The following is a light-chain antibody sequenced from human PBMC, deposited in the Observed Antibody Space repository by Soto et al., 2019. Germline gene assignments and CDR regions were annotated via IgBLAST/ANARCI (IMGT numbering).Light chain of an antibody. CDR2: KAS. J-gene: IGKJ1*01. CDR3: QQYNSYWT. Sequence: DIQMTQSPSTLSASVGDRVTITCRASQSISSWLAWYQQKPGKAPKLLIYKASSLESGVPSRFSGSGSGTEFTPTNSSLQPDDFATYYCQQYNSYWTFGQGTKVEIK. V-gene: IGKV1-5*03. CDR1: QSISSW.